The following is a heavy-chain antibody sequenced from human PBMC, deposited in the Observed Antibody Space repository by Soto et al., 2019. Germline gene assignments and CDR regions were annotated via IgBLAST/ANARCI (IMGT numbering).Heavy chain of an antibody. CDR1: GFTFSSYS. Sequence: EVQLVESGGGLVQPGGSLRLSCAASGFTFSSYSMNWVRQAPGKGLEWVSYISSSSSNIYYADSVKGRCTISRDNAKNSLYLQMNSLRDEDTAVYYCARGNQDSSGYYYYYYGMDVWGQGTTVTVSS. D-gene: IGHD3-22*01. J-gene: IGHJ6*02. V-gene: IGHV3-48*02. CDR3: ARGNQDSSGYYYYYYGMDV. CDR2: ISSSSSNI.